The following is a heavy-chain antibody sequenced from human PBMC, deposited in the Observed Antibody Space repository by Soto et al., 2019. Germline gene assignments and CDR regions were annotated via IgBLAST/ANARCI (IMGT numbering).Heavy chain of an antibody. D-gene: IGHD6-13*01. CDR3: AKEGRVGYSTRIFRRDNWFDP. Sequence: GGSLRLSCAASGFTFSSYAMHWVRQAPGKGLEWVAAILYDGSNQYYADAVKGRFAISRDNSKNTLYLQMNSLRVEDTAVYYCAKEGRVGYSTRIFRRDNWFDPWGQGTPVTVSS. J-gene: IGHJ5*02. CDR2: ILYDGSNQ. CDR1: GFTFSSYA. V-gene: IGHV3-33*06.